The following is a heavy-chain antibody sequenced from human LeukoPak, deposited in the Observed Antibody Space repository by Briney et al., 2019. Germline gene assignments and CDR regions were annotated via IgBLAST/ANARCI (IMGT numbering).Heavy chain of an antibody. J-gene: IGHJ6*02. CDR2: IKQDGSEK. CDR1: GFTFSSYW. Sequence: GGSLRLSCAASGFTFSSYWMSWVRQAPGKGLEWVANIKQDGSEKYYVDSVKGRFTISRDNAKNSLYLQMNSLRAEDTAIYYCARHDSIYYYYGMDVWGQGTTVTVSS. CDR3: ARHDSIYYYYGMDV. D-gene: IGHD3-22*01. V-gene: IGHV3-7*03.